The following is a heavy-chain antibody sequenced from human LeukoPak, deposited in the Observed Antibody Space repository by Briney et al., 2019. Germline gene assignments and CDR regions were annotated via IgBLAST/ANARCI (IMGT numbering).Heavy chain of an antibody. J-gene: IGHJ5*02. CDR3: ASDDTYYYDSSGYPSNWFDP. CDR2: INPNSGGT. CDR1: GYTFTGYY. D-gene: IGHD3-22*01. V-gene: IGHV1-2*02. Sequence: ASVKVSCKASGYTFTGYYMHWVRQAPGQGLEWMGWINPNSGGTNYVQKFQGRVTMTRDTSISTAYMELSRLRSDDTAVYYCASDDTYYYDSSGYPSNWFDPWGQGTLVTVSS.